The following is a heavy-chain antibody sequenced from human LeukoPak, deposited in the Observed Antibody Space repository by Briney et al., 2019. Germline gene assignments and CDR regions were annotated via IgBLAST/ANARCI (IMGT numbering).Heavy chain of an antibody. CDR3: ARHPSGSSWFDFYFDY. V-gene: IGHV3-7*01. Sequence: PGGSLRLSCAASGFTFNYYWMNWVRQAPGKGLEWVASIKQDGGEKNYVDSVKGRFTISRDNIKKSLYLEMNSLRAEDTAVYYCARHPSGSSWFDFYFDYWGQGTLVTVSS. CDR1: GFTFNYYW. J-gene: IGHJ4*02. CDR2: IKQDGGEK. D-gene: IGHD6-13*01.